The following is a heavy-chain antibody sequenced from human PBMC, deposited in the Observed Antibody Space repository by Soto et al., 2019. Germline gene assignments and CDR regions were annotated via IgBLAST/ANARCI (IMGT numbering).Heavy chain of an antibody. CDR2: ISSTTNYI. V-gene: IGHV3-21*06. J-gene: IGHJ4*02. CDR3: ARESEDLTSNFDY. Sequence: PGGSLRLSCVASGFDFRSYEMNWVRQAPGKGLEWVSSISSTTNYIYYGDSMKGRFTISRDNAKNSLYLEMNSLRAEDTAVYYCARESEDLTSNFDYWGQGTLVTVSS. CDR1: GFDFRSYE.